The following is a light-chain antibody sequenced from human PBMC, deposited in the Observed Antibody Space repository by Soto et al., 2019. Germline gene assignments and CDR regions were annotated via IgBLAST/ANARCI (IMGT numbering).Light chain of an antibody. J-gene: IGLJ2*01. CDR3: QSFDSSLSGVV. CDR1: SSNLGAGYD. V-gene: IGLV1-40*01. Sequence: QSVLTQPPSVSGAPGQRVTISCSGNSSNLGAGYDVNWYQQLPGTAPKLLIYANSNRPSGVPVRISGSKSATAASLAITGLQAEDESDYYCQSFDSSLSGVVFGGGTKLTVL. CDR2: ANS.